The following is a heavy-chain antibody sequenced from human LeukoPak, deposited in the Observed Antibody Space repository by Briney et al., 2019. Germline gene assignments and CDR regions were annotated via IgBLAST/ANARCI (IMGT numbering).Heavy chain of an antibody. CDR2: ISGSGGST. Sequence: QPGGSLRLSCAASGFTFSSYAMSWVRQAPGKGLEWVSAISGSGGSTYYADSVKGRFTISRGNSKNTLYLQMNSLRAEDTAVYYCAKTRQSLAWELLHRLRNWFDPWGQGTLVTVSS. V-gene: IGHV3-23*01. CDR1: GFTFSSYA. J-gene: IGHJ5*02. CDR3: AKTRQSLAWELLHRLRNWFDP. D-gene: IGHD1-26*01.